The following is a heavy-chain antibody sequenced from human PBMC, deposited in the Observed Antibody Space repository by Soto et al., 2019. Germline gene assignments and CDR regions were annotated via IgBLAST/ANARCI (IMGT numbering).Heavy chain of an antibody. D-gene: IGHD3-16*01. Sequence: EVQLVESGGGLVQPGGSLRLSCAASGFSVSDNYMSWVRQAPGKGLEWISVIYSSGDTYYADSVKGRLTISRDNSRNTLYLQINDLRVEDTAIYYCARDPGYGRCVSFDPWGQGIPVTVSS. CDR3: ARDPGYGRCVSFDP. V-gene: IGHV3-66*01. CDR2: IYSSGDT. J-gene: IGHJ5*02. CDR1: GFSVSDNY.